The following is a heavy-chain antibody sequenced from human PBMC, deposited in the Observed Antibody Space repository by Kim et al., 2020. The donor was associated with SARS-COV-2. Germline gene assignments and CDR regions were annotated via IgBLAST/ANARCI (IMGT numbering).Heavy chain of an antibody. V-gene: IGHV3-30-3*01. CDR2: ISYDGSNK. CDR1: GFTFSSYA. CDR3: ATIRRPGIAVAGNYLDY. Sequence: GGSLRLSCAASGFTFSSYAMHWVRQAPGKGLEWVAVISYDGSNKYYADSVKGRFTISRDNSKNTLYLQMNSLRAEDTAVYYCATIRRPGIAVAGNYLDYWGQGTLVTVSS. D-gene: IGHD6-19*01. J-gene: IGHJ4*02.